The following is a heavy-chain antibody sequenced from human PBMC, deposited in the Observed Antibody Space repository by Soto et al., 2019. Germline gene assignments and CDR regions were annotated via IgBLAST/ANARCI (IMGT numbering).Heavy chain of an antibody. V-gene: IGHV4-31*02. D-gene: IGHD1-26*01. Sequence: WTWIRQHPGKGLEWIGYIYYSGSTYYNPSLKSRVTISVDTSKNQLSLKLNSVTAADTAVYYCARDMVGPSRYFFDYWGQGTLVTVSS. CDR2: IYYSGST. J-gene: IGHJ4*02. CDR3: ARDMVGPSRYFFDY.